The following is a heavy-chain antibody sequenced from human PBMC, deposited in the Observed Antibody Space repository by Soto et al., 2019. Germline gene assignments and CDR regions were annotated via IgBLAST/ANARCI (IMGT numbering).Heavy chain of an antibody. CDR1: GFTVSSNY. CDR2: IYSGGST. J-gene: IGHJ6*02. V-gene: IGHV3-53*02. Sequence: EVQLVETGGGLIQPGGSLRLSCAASGFTVSSNYMSWVRQAPGKGLEWVSVIYSGGSTYYADSVKGRFTISRDNSKNTLYLQMNSLRAEDTAVYYCARNRIAAAGTSYYYYGMDVLGQGTTVTVSS. CDR3: ARNRIAAAGTSYYYYGMDV. D-gene: IGHD6-13*01.